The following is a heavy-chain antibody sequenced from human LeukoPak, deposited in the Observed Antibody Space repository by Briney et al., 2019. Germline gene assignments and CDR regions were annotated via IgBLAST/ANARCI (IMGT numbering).Heavy chain of an antibody. Sequence: PSETLSLTCTVSGYSISSGYYWGWIRQPPGKGLEWIGSIYHSGSTYYNPSLKSRVTISVDTSKNQFSLKLSSVTAADTAVYYCARDPDYYDSSGYYYAFDYWGQGTLVTASS. V-gene: IGHV4-38-2*02. D-gene: IGHD3-22*01. CDR1: GYSISSGYY. CDR2: IYHSGST. CDR3: ARDPDYYDSSGYYYAFDY. J-gene: IGHJ4*02.